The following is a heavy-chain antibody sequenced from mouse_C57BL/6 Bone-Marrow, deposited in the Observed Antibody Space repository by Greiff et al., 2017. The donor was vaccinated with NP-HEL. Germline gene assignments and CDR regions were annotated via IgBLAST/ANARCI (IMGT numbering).Heavy chain of an antibody. J-gene: IGHJ3*01. CDR1: GYTFTSYW. D-gene: IGHD1-1*01. Sequence: QVQLQQPGAELVKPGASVKLSCKASGYTFTSYWMHWVKQRPGRGLEWIGRIDPNGGGTKYNEKFKSKATLTVDKPSSTAYMQLSSLTSEDSAVYYCARNPSDYYGSSSWFAYWGQGTLVTVSA. CDR3: ARNPSDYYGSSSWFAY. CDR2: IDPNGGGT. V-gene: IGHV1-72*01.